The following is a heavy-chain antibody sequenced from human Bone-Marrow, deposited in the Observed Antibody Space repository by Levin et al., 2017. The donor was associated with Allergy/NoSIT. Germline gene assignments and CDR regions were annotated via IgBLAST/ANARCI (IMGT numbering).Heavy chain of an antibody. CDR2: INAGNGNT. D-gene: IGHD3-10*01. V-gene: IGHV1-3*01. CDR1: GYTFTTYA. CDR3: ARAETYYSGSGFYHPFDI. J-gene: IGHJ3*02. Sequence: GESLKISCKASGYTFTTYALHWVRQAPGQRLEWMGWINAGNGNTKYSQKFQGRVTITRDTPASTSYKEVTSLTSEDTAVYYCARAETYYSGSGFYHPFDIWGQGTMVTVSS.